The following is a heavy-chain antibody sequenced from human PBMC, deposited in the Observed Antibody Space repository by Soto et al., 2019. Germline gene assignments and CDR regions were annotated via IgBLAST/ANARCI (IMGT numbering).Heavy chain of an antibody. CDR3: ATPRSGEIAACLDY. J-gene: IGHJ4*02. D-gene: IGHD1-26*01. CDR2: LSGSGLSA. CDR1: GFSFSSYA. V-gene: IGHV3-23*01. Sequence: GSLRLSCSASGFSFSSYAMTWDRQTPVKAPEWVSGLSGSGLSASYADSVKGRFTISRDNSKTTLYLQMNSLRAEDTVVYYCATPRSGEIAACLDYWGQGTLVTVSS.